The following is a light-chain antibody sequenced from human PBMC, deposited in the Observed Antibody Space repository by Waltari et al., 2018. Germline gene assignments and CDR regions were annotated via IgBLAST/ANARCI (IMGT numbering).Light chain of an antibody. CDR3: NSRDSNGNPLV. J-gene: IGLJ1*01. Sequence: SSELTQDPAVSVALGQTVRITCQGDSLRNYYANWYRQKPGQAPLLVMYGKNNRPSGIPDRFSGSYSGNTASLTITGAQAEDEADYYCNSRDSNGNPLVFGPATKVTVL. CDR2: GKN. CDR1: SLRNYY. V-gene: IGLV3-19*01.